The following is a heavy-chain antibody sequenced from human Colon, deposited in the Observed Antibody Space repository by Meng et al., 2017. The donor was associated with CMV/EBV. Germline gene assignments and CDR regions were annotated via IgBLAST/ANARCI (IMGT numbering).Heavy chain of an antibody. V-gene: IGHV1-46*01. D-gene: IGHD2-15*01. CDR2: INPSGGST. Sequence: SCTASGYTFTSFYMHWVRQAPGQGLEWMGIINPSGGSTNYAQKFQGRVTMTSDTSTSTVYLELSSLRSEDTAVYYCARDISGGNGGDHWGQGTLVTVSS. J-gene: IGHJ4*02. CDR3: ARDISGGNGGDH. CDR1: GYTFTSFY.